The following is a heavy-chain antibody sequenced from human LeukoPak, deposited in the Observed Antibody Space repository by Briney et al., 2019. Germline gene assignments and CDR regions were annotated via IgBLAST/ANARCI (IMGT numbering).Heavy chain of an antibody. Sequence: GGSLRLSCAASGFTFSNAWMSWVRQAPGKGLEWVGRVKSKTDGGTTDYAAPVKGRFTISRDDSKNTPYLQMNSLKTEDTAVYYCTTEADVDTAMVTGLLDYWGQGTLVTVSS. CDR2: VKSKTDGGTT. CDR1: GFTFSNAW. J-gene: IGHJ4*02. V-gene: IGHV3-15*01. CDR3: TTEADVDTAMVTGLLDY. D-gene: IGHD5-18*01.